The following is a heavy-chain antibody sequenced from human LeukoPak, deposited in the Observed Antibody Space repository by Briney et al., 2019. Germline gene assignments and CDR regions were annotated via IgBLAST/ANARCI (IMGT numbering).Heavy chain of an antibody. CDR1: SYTFSSHG. CDR2: INTYIGHT. Sequence: GASVKVSCKASSYTFSSHGISWVRQAPGQGLEWMGWINTYIGHTNYAQKLQGRVTMPTDTSTSTAYMELRSLRSDDTAVYFCARDSYYDRSGYYSYWVQATLVSVSS. V-gene: IGHV1-18*01. J-gene: IGHJ4*02. D-gene: IGHD3-22*01. CDR3: ARDSYYDRSGYYSY.